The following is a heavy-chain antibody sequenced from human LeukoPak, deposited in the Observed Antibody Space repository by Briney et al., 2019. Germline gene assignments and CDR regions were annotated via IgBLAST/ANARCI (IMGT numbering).Heavy chain of an antibody. D-gene: IGHD2-2*02. CDR2: INHSGST. CDR1: GGSFSGYY. J-gene: IGHJ4*02. V-gene: IGHV4-34*01. Sequence: SETLSLTCAVYGGSFSGYYWSWIRQPPGKGLEWIGEINHSGSTNYNPSLKSRVTISVDTSKNQFSLKLSSVTAADTAVYYCARGEYQLLYPTPYFDYWGQGALVTVSS. CDR3: ARGEYQLLYPTPYFDY.